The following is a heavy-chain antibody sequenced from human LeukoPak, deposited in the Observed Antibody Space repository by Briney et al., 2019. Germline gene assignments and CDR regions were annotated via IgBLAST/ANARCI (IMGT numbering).Heavy chain of an antibody. J-gene: IGHJ3*02. CDR1: GGTFSSYV. D-gene: IGHD2-2*02. V-gene: IGHV1-69*13. Sequence: ASVKVSCKASGGTFSSYVISWVRQAPGQGLEWVAGIILIFGTANYAQKFQGRVTITADESTSTAYMELSSLRAEDTAVYYCAGAGRVLGYCSSTSCYTYAFDIWGQGTMVTVSS. CDR3: AGAGRVLGYCSSTSCYTYAFDI. CDR2: IILIFGTA.